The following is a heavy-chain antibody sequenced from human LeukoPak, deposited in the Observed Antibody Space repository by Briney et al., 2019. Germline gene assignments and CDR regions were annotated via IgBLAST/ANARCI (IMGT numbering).Heavy chain of an antibody. V-gene: IGHV4-4*02. Sequence: PSGTLSLTCGVSGGAISSTNWWRWVRQPPGQGLEWVGEISLTGETNYNPSLNGRDTMSLDGSRNQLSLTMTSVTAADTAVYYCARHSRVGVVQSYYYGMDVWGQGNTVTVSS. CDR2: ISLTGET. J-gene: IGHJ6*02. CDR3: ARHSRVGVVQSYYYGMDV. CDR1: GGAISSTNW. D-gene: IGHD3-3*01.